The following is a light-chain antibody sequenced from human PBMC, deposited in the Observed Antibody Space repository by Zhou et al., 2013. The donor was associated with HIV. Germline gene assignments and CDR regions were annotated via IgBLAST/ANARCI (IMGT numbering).Light chain of an antibody. V-gene: IGKV3-20*01. CDR2: GTS. Sequence: EIVLTQSPGTLSLSPGERATLSCRASQSVGSSYLAWYQQKPGQAPRLLMYGTSNRATGVPDRFSGSGSRTDFTLTISRLEPEDFAVYYCQQYGTSITFGQGTRLEIK. CDR3: QQYGTSIT. CDR1: QSVGSSY. J-gene: IGKJ5*01.